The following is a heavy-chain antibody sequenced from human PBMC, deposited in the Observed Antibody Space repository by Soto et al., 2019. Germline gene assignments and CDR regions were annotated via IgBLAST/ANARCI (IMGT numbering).Heavy chain of an antibody. V-gene: IGHV4-34*01. CDR3: ARGRRITMIVVVLPYNRFDP. CDR1: GGSFSGYY. D-gene: IGHD3-22*01. CDR2: INHSGST. J-gene: IGHJ5*02. Sequence: SETLSLTCAVYGGSFSGYYWSWIRHPPGKGLEWIGEINHSGSTNYNPSLKSRVTISVDTSKNQFSLKLSSVTAADTAVYYCARGRRITMIVVVLPYNRFDPWGQGPLVTVS.